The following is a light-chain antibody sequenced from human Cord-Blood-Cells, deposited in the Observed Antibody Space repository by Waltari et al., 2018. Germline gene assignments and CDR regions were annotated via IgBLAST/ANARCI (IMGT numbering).Light chain of an antibody. CDR2: KAS. CDR3: QQYNSYSYS. Sequence: DIQMTQSPSPLSASVGDRVTITCRASQSISSWLAWYQQKPGKAPKLLIYKASSLESGVPSRFSGSGSGTEFTLTISSLKPDDFVTYYCQQYNSYSYSFGQGTKLEIK. J-gene: IGKJ2*03. CDR1: QSISSW. V-gene: IGKV1-5*03.